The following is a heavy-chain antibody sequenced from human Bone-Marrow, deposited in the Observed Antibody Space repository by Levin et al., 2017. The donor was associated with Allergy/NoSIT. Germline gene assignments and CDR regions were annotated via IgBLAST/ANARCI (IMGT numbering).Heavy chain of an antibody. CDR1: GFTFSLSS. J-gene: IGHJ6*02. V-gene: IGHV3-48*03. CDR3: GKGGAGDSTDCYNYYPYGMDV. CDR2: ITGSGSSI. D-gene: IGHD2-2*02. Sequence: PGGSLRLSCAASGFTFSLSSLNWVRQAPGKGLEWVSYITGSGSSIYVADSVKGRFTLSLSHAKNSVYLQRNRRRVEDRALYYCGKGGAGDSTDCYNYYPYGMDVWGQGTTVTVSS.